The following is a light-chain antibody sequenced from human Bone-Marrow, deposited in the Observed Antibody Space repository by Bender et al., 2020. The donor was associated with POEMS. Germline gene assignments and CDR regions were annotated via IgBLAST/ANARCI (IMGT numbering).Light chain of an antibody. Sequence: QAVVTQEPSLTVSPGGTVTLTCGSSTGAVTSGHYPYWFQQKPGQAPRTLIYDTSNKHSWTPARFSGSLLGGKAALTLSGAQPEDEAEYYCLLSYRGARSYVLGTGTKVTVL. CDR1: TGAVTSGHY. J-gene: IGLJ1*01. CDR3: LLSYRGARSYV. V-gene: IGLV7-46*01. CDR2: DTS.